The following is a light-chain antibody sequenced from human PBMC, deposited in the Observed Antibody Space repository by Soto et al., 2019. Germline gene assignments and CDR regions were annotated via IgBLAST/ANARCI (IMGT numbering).Light chain of an antibody. V-gene: IGKV3-11*01. CDR2: DAS. CDR1: QSVSSY. CDR3: QQRSNWPT. Sequence: EIVLTQSPATLSLSPGERATLSCRASQSVSSYLAWYQQKPGQAPRLLIYDASNRATGIPARFSGSGSGADFTLTISSLEPEDFEVYYCQQRSNWPTFGGGTKVEI. J-gene: IGKJ4*01.